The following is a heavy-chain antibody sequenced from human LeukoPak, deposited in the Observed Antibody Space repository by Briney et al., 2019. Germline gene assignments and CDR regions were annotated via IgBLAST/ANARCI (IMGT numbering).Heavy chain of an antibody. V-gene: IGHV3-23*01. J-gene: IGHJ4*02. D-gene: IGHD3-22*01. CDR1: GFTFSSYA. CDR3: AKDRPNYYGSNGHYYKLNGDC. Sequence: AGGSLRLSCAASGFTFSSYAMSWVRQAPGKGLEWVSSITSSGAATYYADSVKGQFTISRDNSDNTLYLQMNSLRAEDTAVYYCAKDRPNYYGSNGHYYKLNGDCWGQGTLVTVSS. CDR2: ITSSGAAT.